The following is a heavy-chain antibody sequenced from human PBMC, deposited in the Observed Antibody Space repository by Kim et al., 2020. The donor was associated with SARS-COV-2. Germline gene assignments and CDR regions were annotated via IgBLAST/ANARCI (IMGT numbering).Heavy chain of an antibody. J-gene: IGHJ5*02. Sequence: ASVKVSCKASGYTFTSYAMHWVRQAPGQRLEWMGWINAGNGNTKYSQKFQGRVTITRDTFASTAYMELSSLRSEDTAVYYCARESISMVRGVIITLSWFDPWGQGTLVTVSS. D-gene: IGHD3-10*01. CDR1: GYTFTSYA. V-gene: IGHV1-3*01. CDR2: INAGNGNT. CDR3: ARESISMVRGVIITLSWFDP.